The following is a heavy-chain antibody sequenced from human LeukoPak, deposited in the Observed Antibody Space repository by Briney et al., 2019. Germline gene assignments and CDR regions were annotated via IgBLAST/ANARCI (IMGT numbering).Heavy chain of an antibody. Sequence: PSETLSLTCTVSGGSISSSSYYWGWIGQPPGKGLEWIGSIYYSGSTYYNPSLKSRVTISVDTSKNQFSLKLSSVTAADTAVYYCARIGEILSYFDYWGQGTLVTVSS. J-gene: IGHJ4*02. CDR3: ARIGEILSYFDY. CDR2: IYYSGST. D-gene: IGHD3-3*01. V-gene: IGHV4-39*07. CDR1: GGSISSSSYY.